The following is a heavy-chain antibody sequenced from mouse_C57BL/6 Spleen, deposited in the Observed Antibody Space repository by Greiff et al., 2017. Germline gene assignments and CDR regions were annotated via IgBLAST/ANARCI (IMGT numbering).Heavy chain of an antibody. CDR2: INPSSGYT. D-gene: IGHD1-1*01. V-gene: IGHV1-4*01. Sequence: VQLVESGAELARPGASVKMSCKASGYTFTSYTMHWVKQRPGQGLEWIGYINPSSGYTKYNQKFKDKATLTADKSSSTAYMQLSSLPSEDSAVYYCAREAIYYGSGYRYAMDYWGQGTSVTVSS. J-gene: IGHJ4*01. CDR3: AREAIYYGSGYRYAMDY. CDR1: GYTFTSYT.